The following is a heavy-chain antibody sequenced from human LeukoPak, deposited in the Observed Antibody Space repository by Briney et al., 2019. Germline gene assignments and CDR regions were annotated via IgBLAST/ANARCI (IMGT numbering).Heavy chain of an antibody. CDR3: ARDLSSGSYRFFDY. D-gene: IGHD1-26*01. CDR1: GFTFRTYW. V-gene: IGHV3-74*01. Sequence: GGSLRLSCAASGFTFRTYWMHWVRQAPGERLVGVSRISTDAGSTTDYADSVKGRFTISRDNAKNTLYLQMNSLRAEDTAVYYCARDLSSGSYRFFDYWGQGTLVTVAS. J-gene: IGHJ4*02. CDR2: ISTDAGSTT.